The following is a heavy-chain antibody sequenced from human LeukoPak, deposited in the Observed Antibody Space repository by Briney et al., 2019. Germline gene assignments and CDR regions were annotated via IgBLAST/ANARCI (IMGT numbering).Heavy chain of an antibody. CDR1: GYTFTSYA. D-gene: IGHD3-22*01. J-gene: IGHJ3*02. V-gene: IGHV1-3*03. CDR3: ARGLFAIYYDSSGYYLAMNAFDI. CDR2: INAGNGNT. Sequence: GASVKVSCKASGYTFTSYAMHWVRQAPGQRLEWMGWINAGNGNTKYSQEFQGRVTITRDTSASTAYMELSSLRSEDMAVYYCARGLFAIYYDSSGYYLAMNAFDIWGQGTMVTVSS.